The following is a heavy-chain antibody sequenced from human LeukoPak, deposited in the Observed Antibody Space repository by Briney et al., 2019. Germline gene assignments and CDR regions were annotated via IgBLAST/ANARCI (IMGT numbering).Heavy chain of an antibody. V-gene: IGHV3-11*01. D-gene: IGHD2-2*01. CDR1: GFTFSRDW. CDR3: ARVGTEVVPAAFDY. CDR2: ISSSGSTI. Sequence: GGSLRLSCVASGFTFSRDWMSWIRQAPGKGLEWVSYISSSGSTIYYADSVKGRFTISRDNAKNSLYLQMNSLRAEDTAVYYCARVGTEVVPAAFDYWGQGTLVTVSS. J-gene: IGHJ4*02.